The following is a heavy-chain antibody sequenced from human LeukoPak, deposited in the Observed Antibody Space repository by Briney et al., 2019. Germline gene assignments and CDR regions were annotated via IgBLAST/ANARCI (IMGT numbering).Heavy chain of an antibody. D-gene: IGHD3-10*01. V-gene: IGHV5-51*01. CDR2: IYPGDSDT. Sequence: GESLKISCKGSGYNFTNYWIGWVRQMPGEGLEWMGIIYPGDSDTRYSPSFQGQVTISADKSISTAYLQWSSLKASDTAMYYCARQVGNAYYAAYFDYRGQGTLVTVSS. J-gene: IGHJ4*02. CDR1: GYNFTNYW. CDR3: ARQVGNAYYAAYFDY.